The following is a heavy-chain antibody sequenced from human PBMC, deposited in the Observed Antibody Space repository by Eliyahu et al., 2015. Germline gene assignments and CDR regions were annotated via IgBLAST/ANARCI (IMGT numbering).Heavy chain of an antibody. J-gene: IGHJ4*02. CDR1: GSYY. D-gene: IGHD4-17*01. Sequence: GSYYWSWIRQPAGKGLEWIGRIYTSGSTNYNPSLKSRVTISVDTSKNQFSLKLSSVTAADTAVYYCAGARREDYGDYRPYYWGQGTLVTVSP. V-gene: IGHV4-61*02. CDR3: AGARREDYGDYRPYY. CDR2: IYTSGST.